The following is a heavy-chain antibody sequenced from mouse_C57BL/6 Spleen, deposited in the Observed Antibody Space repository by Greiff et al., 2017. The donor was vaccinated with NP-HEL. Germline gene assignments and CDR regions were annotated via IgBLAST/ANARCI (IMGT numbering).Heavy chain of an antibody. J-gene: IGHJ1*03. CDR2: IYPGSGNT. V-gene: IGHV1-66*01. CDR1: GYSFTSYY. Sequence: QVQLKESGPELVKPGASVKISCKASGYSFTSYYIHWVKQRPGQGLEWIGWIYPGSGNTKYNEKFKGKATLTADTSSSTAYMQLSSLTSEDSAVYYSARERITTVVDGYFDVWGTGTTVTVSS. D-gene: IGHD1-1*01. CDR3: ARERITTVVDGYFDV.